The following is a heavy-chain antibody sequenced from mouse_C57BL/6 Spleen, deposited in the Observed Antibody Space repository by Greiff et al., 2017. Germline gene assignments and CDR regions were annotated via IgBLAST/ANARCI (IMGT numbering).Heavy chain of an antibody. Sequence: VQLQQSGPELVKPGASVKISCKASGYAFSSSWMNWVKQRPGKGLEWIGRIYPGDGDTNYNGKFKGKATLTADKSSSTAYMQLSSLTSEDSAVYFCARKRDGYDLDVWGTGTTVTVSS. J-gene: IGHJ1*03. D-gene: IGHD2-2*01. CDR2: IYPGDGDT. CDR1: GYAFSSSW. V-gene: IGHV1-82*01. CDR3: ARKRDGYDLDV.